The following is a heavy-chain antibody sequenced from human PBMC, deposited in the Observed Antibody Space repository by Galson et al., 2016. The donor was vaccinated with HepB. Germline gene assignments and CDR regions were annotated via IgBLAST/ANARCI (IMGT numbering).Heavy chain of an antibody. CDR1: GFTFSSYG. D-gene: IGHD3-16*01. V-gene: IGHV3-33*01. Sequence: LRLSCAVSGFTFSSYGMHWVRQAPGKGLEWVSFIWYDGSYKYYADSVKGRFTISRDNSRNTLYLQMNSLRAEDTAVYYCARDGGRSAISSVLDVWGQGTTVTVS. J-gene: IGHJ6*02. CDR3: ARDGGRSAISSVLDV. CDR2: IWYDGSYK.